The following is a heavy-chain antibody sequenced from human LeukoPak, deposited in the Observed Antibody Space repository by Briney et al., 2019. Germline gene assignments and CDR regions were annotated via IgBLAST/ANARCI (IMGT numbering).Heavy chain of an antibody. CDR3: ARDTAHDY. Sequence: HAGGSLRLSCAASGFTFSSYAMHWVRQAPGKGLEWVAVISYDGSNKYYADSVKGRFTISRDNSENTLYLQMNSLRAEDTAVYYCARDTAHDYWGQGTLVTVSS. CDR1: GFTFSSYA. CDR2: ISYDGSNK. J-gene: IGHJ4*02. V-gene: IGHV3-30-3*01. D-gene: IGHD5-18*01.